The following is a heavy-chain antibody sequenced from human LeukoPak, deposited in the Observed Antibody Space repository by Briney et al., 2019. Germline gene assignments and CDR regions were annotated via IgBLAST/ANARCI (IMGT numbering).Heavy chain of an antibody. D-gene: IGHD3-10*01. CDR3: AKEYGSGSYYSLLGIFDY. V-gene: IGHV3-23*01. CDR2: ISGSGGST. J-gene: IGHJ4*02. Sequence: GGSLRLSCAASGFTFSSYAMSWVRQAPGKGLEWVSAISGSGGSTYYADSVKGRFTISRDNSKNTLYLQMNSLRAEDTAVYYCAKEYGSGSYYSLLGIFDYWGQGTLVTVPS. CDR1: GFTFSSYA.